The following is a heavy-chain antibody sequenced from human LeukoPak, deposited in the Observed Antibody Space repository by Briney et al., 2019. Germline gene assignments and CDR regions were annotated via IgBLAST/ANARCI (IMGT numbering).Heavy chain of an antibody. Sequence: GGSLRLSCAASGFTFSSYEMNWVRQAQGQGLEWVSYISSSGSTIYYADSVKGRFTISRDNAKNSLYLQMNSLGAEDTAVYYCARELVRGVRSFDPWGQGTLVTVSS. CDR2: ISSSGSTI. CDR1: GFTFSSYE. D-gene: IGHD3-10*01. V-gene: IGHV3-48*03. CDR3: ARELVRGVRSFDP. J-gene: IGHJ5*02.